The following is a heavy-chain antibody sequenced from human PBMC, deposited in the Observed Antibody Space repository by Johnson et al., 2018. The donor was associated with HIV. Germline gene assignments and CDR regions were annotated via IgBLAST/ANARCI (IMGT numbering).Heavy chain of an antibody. J-gene: IGHJ3*02. CDR3: AKVLKAGGRMNDGFDI. D-gene: IGHD1-26*01. Sequence: VQLVESGGGVVRPGGSLRLSYAASGFTFDDHGMSWVRQGSGKGLEWVSCINWDGGSTGYADSVKGRFTISRDNAKKSLYLQMNSLRAEDTSVYYCAKVLKAGGRMNDGFDIWGQGTLVTVSS. V-gene: IGHV3-20*03. CDR2: INWDGGST. CDR1: GFTFDDHG.